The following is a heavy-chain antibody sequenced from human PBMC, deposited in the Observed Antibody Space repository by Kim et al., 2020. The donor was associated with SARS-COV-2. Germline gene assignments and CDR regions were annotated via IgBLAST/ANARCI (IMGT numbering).Heavy chain of an antibody. D-gene: IGHD2-2*01. CDR2: INPSGGST. V-gene: IGHV1-46*01. CDR1: GYTFTSYY. Sequence: ASVKVSCKASGYTFTSYYMHWVRQAPGQGLEWMGIINPSGGSTSYAQKFQGRVTMTRDTSTSRVYMELSSLRSEETAVYYCARDLICCSSTCCSYWYFDLRGRGTLGTVSS. CDR3: ARDLICCSSTCCSYWYFDL. J-gene: IGHJ2*01.